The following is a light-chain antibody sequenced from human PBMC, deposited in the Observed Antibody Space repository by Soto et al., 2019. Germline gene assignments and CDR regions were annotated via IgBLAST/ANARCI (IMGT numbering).Light chain of an antibody. CDR2: AAS. V-gene: IGKV1-39*01. Sequence: NWYQQKPGKAPKFLIYAASSLQRGVPSRFSGSGSGTDFTLTISSLQPENFATYYCQQIGPGTKVDIK. J-gene: IGKJ3*01. CDR3: QQ.